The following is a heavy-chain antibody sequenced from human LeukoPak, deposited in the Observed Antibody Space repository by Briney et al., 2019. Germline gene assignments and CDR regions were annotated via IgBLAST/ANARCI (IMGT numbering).Heavy chain of an antibody. V-gene: IGHV1-2*02. CDR2: INVNSGGT. J-gene: IGHJ4*02. CDR3: ARSPHILTGENFDF. CDR1: GYTFTSYG. D-gene: IGHD3-9*01. Sequence: ASVKVSCKASGYTFTSYGINWVRQAPGQGLEWMGWINVNSGGTNYAQKFYARVTMTRDTSISTAYMELSRLRSDDTAVFYCARSPHILTGENFDFWGQGTLVTVSS.